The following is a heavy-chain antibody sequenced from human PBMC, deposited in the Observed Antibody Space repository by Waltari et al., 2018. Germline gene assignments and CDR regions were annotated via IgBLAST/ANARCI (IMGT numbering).Heavy chain of an antibody. CDR3: ATDFSRMYPGFLGY. CDR2: FDPEDGET. J-gene: IGHJ4*02. Sequence: QVQLVKSGAEGKKPGASVKVPCKVPGYPLTDLPIPWVRKAPGKGLEWMGGFDPEDGETIYAQKFQGRVTMTEDTSTDTAYMELSSLRSEDTAVYYCATDFSRMYPGFLGYWGQGTLVTVSS. V-gene: IGHV1-24*01. D-gene: IGHD2-2*01. CDR1: GYPLTDLP.